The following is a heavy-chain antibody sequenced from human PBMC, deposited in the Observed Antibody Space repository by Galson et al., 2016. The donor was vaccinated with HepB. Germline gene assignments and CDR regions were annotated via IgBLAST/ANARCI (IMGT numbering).Heavy chain of an antibody. D-gene: IGHD3-22*01. J-gene: IGHJ4*02. V-gene: IGHV1-18*04. CDR3: ARTLGYYESSGYGR. Sequence: SVKVSCKASGYTFSMYGISWVRQAPGQGLEWMGWITASNGNTKYAQKLQGRVTMTTDTSTSTAYMELRSLTSDDTAVYYCARTLGYYESSGYGRWGQGTLVTVSS. CDR1: GYTFSMYG. CDR2: ITASNGNT.